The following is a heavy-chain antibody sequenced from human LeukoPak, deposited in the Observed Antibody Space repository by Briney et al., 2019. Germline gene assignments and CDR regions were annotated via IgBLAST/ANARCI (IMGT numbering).Heavy chain of an antibody. J-gene: IGHJ3*02. Sequence: ASVKVSCKASGYTFTSYDINWVRQATGQGLEWMGWMNPNSGNTGYAQKFQGRVTMTRNTSISTAYMELSSLRSEDTAVYYCARGLEYYYDSSGSLAFDIWGQGTMVTVSS. D-gene: IGHD3-22*01. CDR1: GYTFTSYD. V-gene: IGHV1-8*01. CDR2: MNPNSGNT. CDR3: ARGLEYYYDSSGSLAFDI.